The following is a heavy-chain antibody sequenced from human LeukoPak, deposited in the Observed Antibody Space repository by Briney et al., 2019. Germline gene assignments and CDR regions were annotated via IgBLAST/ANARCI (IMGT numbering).Heavy chain of an antibody. CDR3: VRPSGTYFDY. CDR1: GFTFSSYW. D-gene: IGHD1-26*01. CDR2: IKRDGSET. J-gene: IGHJ4*02. V-gene: IGHV3-7*01. Sequence: GGSLRLSCAASGFTFSSYWMTWVRQAPGKGLEWVANIKRDGSETYYVDSVKGRFTISRDNAKNLLSLQMNSLRAEDTAVYYCVRPSGTYFDYWGQGTLVTVSS.